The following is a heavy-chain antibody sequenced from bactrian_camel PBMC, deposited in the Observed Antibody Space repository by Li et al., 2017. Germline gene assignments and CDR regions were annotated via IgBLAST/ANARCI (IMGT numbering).Heavy chain of an antibody. D-gene: IGHD6*01. V-gene: IGHV3S53*01. J-gene: IGHJ4*01. Sequence: VQLVESGGGSVQAGGSLRLSCVRSGYKWRGNCMGWFREVPGKEREAVAEIEYDGSRTYADFVKGRFTIPKDNPKNTLNLQMNSLKPEDTAMYYCAADVGSMSGNCRPNYWGQGTQVTVS. CDR1: GYKWRGNC. CDR2: IEYDGSR. CDR3: AADVGSMSGNCRPNY.